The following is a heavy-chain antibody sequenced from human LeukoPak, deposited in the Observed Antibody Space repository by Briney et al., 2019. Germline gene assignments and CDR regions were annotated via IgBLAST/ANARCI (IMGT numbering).Heavy chain of an antibody. V-gene: IGHV3-30*18. CDR1: GFSFSTYG. D-gene: IGHD3-22*01. J-gene: IGHJ4*02. Sequence: GTSLRLSCAASGFSFSTYGMHWVRQAPGKGLEWVAVISDDGSNKYYANSVKGRFTIPRDNSKNTLYLQMNSLRAEDTAVYYCAKVGGTYYYDSSGYYYPPFWDHWGQGTLVTVSS. CDR2: ISDDGSNK. CDR3: AKVGGTYYYDSSGYYYPPFWDH.